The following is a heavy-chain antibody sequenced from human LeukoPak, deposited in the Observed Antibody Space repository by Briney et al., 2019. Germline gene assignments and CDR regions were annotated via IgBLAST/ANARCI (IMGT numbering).Heavy chain of an antibody. Sequence: GGSLRLSCAVSGFPFSIYEMNWVRQAPGKGLEWVSNIQSSGTIKYYADSVKGRFSISRDNAKSSLYLQMNSLRVEDTAVYYCALLAVASDFDYWGQGALVTVSS. CDR2: IQSSGTIK. CDR1: GFPFSIYE. CDR3: ALLAVASDFDY. V-gene: IGHV3-48*03. D-gene: IGHD6-19*01. J-gene: IGHJ4*02.